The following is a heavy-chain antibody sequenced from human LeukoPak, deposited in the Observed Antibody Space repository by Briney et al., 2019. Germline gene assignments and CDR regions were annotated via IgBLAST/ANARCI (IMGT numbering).Heavy chain of an antibody. V-gene: IGHV3-7*01. J-gene: IGHJ4*02. CDR2: IKQDGSDI. CDR1: GFTFSSYW. CDR3: ARIGYSSSSWDY. D-gene: IGHD6-6*01. Sequence: PGGSLRLSCAASGFTFSSYWMSWVRQAPGKGLEWVGNIKQDGSDIHYVDSVKGRLSISRDNAKNSVYLQMNSLRSEDTAVYYCARIGYSSSSWDYWGQGTLVTVSS.